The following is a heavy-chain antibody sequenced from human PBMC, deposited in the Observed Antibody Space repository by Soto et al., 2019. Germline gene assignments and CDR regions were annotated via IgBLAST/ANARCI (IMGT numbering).Heavy chain of an antibody. V-gene: IGHV3-48*03. J-gene: IGHJ3*02. CDR3: ERETLRDAIDI. CDR2: IRANDESI. CDR1: GFDFRSYE. Sequence: GGSLRLSCVASGFDFRSYEMNWVRQAPGKGLEWVSNIRANDESIYYADSVKGRVSASRDNAKNSLFLEMNSLRVDDTAVYYCERETLRDAIDIWGQGTMVTVSS.